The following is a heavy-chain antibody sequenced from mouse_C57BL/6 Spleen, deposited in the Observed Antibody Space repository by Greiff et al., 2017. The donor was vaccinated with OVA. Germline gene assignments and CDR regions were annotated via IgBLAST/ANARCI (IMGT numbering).Heavy chain of an antibody. J-gene: IGHJ2*01. Sequence: QVQLQQPGPELVKPGASVKLSCKASGYTFTSYWMHWVKQRPGKGLEWIGNINPSNGGTNNNEKFKSKAILTVDKSSSTAYMQLSSLTSQDSAIYFCARWAYGSSTGDYWGQGTTLTVSS. CDR1: GYTFTSYW. D-gene: IGHD1-1*01. CDR2: INPSNGGT. CDR3: ARWAYGSSTGDY. V-gene: IGHV1-53*01.